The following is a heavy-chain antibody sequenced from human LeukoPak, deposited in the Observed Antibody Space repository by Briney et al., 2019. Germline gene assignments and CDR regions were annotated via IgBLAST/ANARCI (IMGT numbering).Heavy chain of an antibody. Sequence: SQTLSLTCTVSGGSISSGGYYWSWIRQHPGKGLEWIGYIYYSGSTYYNPSLKSRVTISVDTSKNQFSLKLSSVTAADTAVYYCARGRVVVPAAIEEVGDYWGQGTLVTVSS. CDR2: IYYSGST. V-gene: IGHV4-31*03. CDR3: ARGRVVVPAAIEEVGDY. CDR1: GGSISSGGYY. J-gene: IGHJ4*02. D-gene: IGHD2-2*02.